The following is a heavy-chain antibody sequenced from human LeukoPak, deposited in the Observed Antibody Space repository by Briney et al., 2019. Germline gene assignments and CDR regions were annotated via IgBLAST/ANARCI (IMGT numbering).Heavy chain of an antibody. J-gene: IGHJ4*01. Sequence: GGSLRLSYVASGFTFSTYWIHWVRQAPGKGLVWVSRINPDGSNTIYADSVKGRFTISRDNAKNTLYLQMSSLRVEDTAVYYCAILGATDYWGQGNLVTVSS. CDR2: INPDGSNT. V-gene: IGHV3-74*01. CDR1: GFTFSTYW. CDR3: AILGATDY. D-gene: IGHD1-26*01.